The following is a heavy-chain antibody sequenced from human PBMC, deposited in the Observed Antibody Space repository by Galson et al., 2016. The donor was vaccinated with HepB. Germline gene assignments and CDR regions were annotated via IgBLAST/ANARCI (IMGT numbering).Heavy chain of an antibody. J-gene: IGHJ4*02. Sequence: QSGAEVKKPGESLRISCKGSGYSFTSYWISWVRQMPGKGLEWMGRLDPSDSYTNYSPSFQGHVTISADKSISTAYLQWSSLKASDTAMYYCARHRAGTISFDYWGQGTLVTASS. D-gene: IGHD6-19*01. V-gene: IGHV5-10-1*01. CDR3: ARHRAGTISFDY. CDR1: GYSFTSYW. CDR2: LDPSDSYT.